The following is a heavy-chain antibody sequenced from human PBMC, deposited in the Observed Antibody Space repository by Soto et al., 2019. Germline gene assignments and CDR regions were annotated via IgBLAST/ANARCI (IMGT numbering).Heavy chain of an antibody. CDR3: ARHNSQWPNWFDP. V-gene: IGHV1-18*01. J-gene: IGHJ5*02. Sequence: ASVKVSCKASGYTCTSYGISWVRQAPGQGLEWVGWISGYDGNTDYAHKFRGRVTMTTDTSTNTAYMDLRSLRSDDTAVYYCARHNSQWPNWFDPWGQGAPVTVSS. CDR1: GYTCTSYG. D-gene: IGHD1-1*01. CDR2: ISGYDGNT.